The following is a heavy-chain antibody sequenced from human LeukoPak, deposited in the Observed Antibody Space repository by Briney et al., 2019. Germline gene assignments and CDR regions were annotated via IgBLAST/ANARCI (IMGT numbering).Heavy chain of an antibody. V-gene: IGHV3-23*01. CDR1: GFTFSSFA. CDR2: ISGSGGSGGST. Sequence: GGSLRLSCAASGFTFSSFAMTWVRQAPGKGLEWVSGISGSGGSGGSTYYADSVKGRFTISRDNSKNTLYLQMNSLRAEDTAIYYCAKERCSGGTCYSDYWGQGTLVTVSS. CDR3: AKERCSGGTCYSDY. J-gene: IGHJ4*02. D-gene: IGHD2-15*01.